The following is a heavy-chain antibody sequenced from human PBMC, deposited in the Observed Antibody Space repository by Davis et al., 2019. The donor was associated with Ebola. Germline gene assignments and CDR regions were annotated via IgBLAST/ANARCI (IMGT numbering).Heavy chain of an antibody. D-gene: IGHD5-18*01. J-gene: IGHJ6*04. CDR1: GFSFSSYG. CDR2: ISSSSSTI. V-gene: IGHV3-48*01. CDR3: ARALVTRIYYYYYGMDV. Sequence: GGSLRLSCEASGFSFSSYGMHWVRQAPGKGLEWVSYISSSSSTIYYADSVKGRFTISRDNAKNSLYLQMNSLRAEDTAVYYCARALVTRIYYYYYGMDVWGKGTTVTVSS.